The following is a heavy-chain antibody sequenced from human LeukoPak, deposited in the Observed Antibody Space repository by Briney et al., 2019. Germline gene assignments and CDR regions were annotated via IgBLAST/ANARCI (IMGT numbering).Heavy chain of an antibody. J-gene: IGHJ6*03. CDR3: ARGGGYSSSWYDNYYYYYYMDV. CDR2: IYYTGST. V-gene: IGHV4-59*01. D-gene: IGHD6-13*01. Sequence: SETLSLTCTVSGGSISSYYWNWIRQPPGKGLEWIGYIYYTGSTNYNPSLKSRVTISVDTSKNQFSLKLSSVTAADTAVYYCARGGGYSSSWYDNYYYYYYMDVWGKGTTVTVSS. CDR1: GGSISSYY.